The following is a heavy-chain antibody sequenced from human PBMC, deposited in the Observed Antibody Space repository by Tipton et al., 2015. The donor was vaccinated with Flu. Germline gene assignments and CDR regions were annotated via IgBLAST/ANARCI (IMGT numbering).Heavy chain of an antibody. Sequence: TLSLTCTVSGGSISSSRYYWGWLRQSPGKGLEWIGSIHYTGGTHHNPSLKSRVAISVDTSKNQFSLKLRSVTAADTAVYYCARELDYGVFSPYFDYCGQGTLVTVSS. J-gene: IGHJ4*02. CDR3: ARELDYGVFSPYFDY. D-gene: IGHD4-17*01. V-gene: IGHV4-39*07. CDR1: GGSISSSRYY. CDR2: IHYTGGT.